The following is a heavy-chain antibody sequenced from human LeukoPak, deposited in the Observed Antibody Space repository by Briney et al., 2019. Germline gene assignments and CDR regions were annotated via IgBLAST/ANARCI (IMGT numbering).Heavy chain of an antibody. J-gene: IGHJ5*02. Sequence: SETLSLTCTVSGGSISSYYWSWIRQPPGKGLEWIGYIYYSGSTNYNPSLKSRVTISVDTSKNQFSLKLSSVTAADTAVYYCASIAAAGMIDGYDSYWFDPRGQGTLVTVSS. V-gene: IGHV4-59*08. CDR1: GGSISSYY. CDR3: ASIAAAGMIDGYDSYWFDP. CDR2: IYYSGST. D-gene: IGHD6-13*01.